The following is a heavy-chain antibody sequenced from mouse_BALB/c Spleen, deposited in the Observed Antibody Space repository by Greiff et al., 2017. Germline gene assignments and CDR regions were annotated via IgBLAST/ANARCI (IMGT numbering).Heavy chain of an antibody. CDR2: ISSGSSTI. J-gene: IGHJ2*01. CDR1: GFTFSSFG. CDR3: ARSPYYYGSSYRYFDY. Sequence: EVHLVESGGGLVQPGGSRKLSCAASGFTFSSFGMHWVRQAPEKGLEWVAYISSGSSTIYYADTVKGRFTISRDNPKNTLFLQMTSLRSEDTAMYYCARSPYYYGSSYRYFDYWGQGTTLTVSS. V-gene: IGHV5-17*02. D-gene: IGHD1-1*01.